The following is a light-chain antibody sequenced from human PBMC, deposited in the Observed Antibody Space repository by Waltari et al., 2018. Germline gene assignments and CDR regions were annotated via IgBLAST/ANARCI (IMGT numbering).Light chain of an antibody. CDR1: ISNIGTSY. Sequence: QSVLTQPPSVSAAPGQKVTISCSGSISNIGTSYVSWYQLLPGSAPKLLIYENNRRPSGTPDRFSGSKSGTSATLGITGLQTGDEADYYCGTWDSSLSAVVFGAGTKLTVL. J-gene: IGLJ2*01. CDR3: GTWDSSLSAVV. CDR2: ENN. V-gene: IGLV1-51*01.